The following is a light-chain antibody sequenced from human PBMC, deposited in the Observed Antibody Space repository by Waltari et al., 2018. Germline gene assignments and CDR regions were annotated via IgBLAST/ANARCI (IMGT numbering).Light chain of an antibody. J-gene: IGLJ3*02. CDR2: DVS. V-gene: IGLV2-11*01. Sequence: QSALTQPRSVSGSPGQSVTTSCTGPSRDGASPYFFSWYQHHPGKAPNLMIYDVSERPSGVPDRFSGSQSGNTASLIISGLQADDEADYYCCSCAGTDTFWVFGGGTKLTVL. CDR1: SRDGASPYF. CDR3: CSCAGTDTFWV.